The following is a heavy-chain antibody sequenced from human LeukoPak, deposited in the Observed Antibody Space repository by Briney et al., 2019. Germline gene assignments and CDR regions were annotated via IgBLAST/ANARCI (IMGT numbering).Heavy chain of an antibody. V-gene: IGHV1-18*01. CDR3: AREGYCSSTSCPGGAFDI. CDR1: GYTFSSYG. Sequence: GASVKVSFKASGYTFSSYGISWVRQAPGQGLEWMGWISGYNGNTNYAQKLQGRVTMTTDTSTSTAYMELRSLRSDDTAVYYCAREGYCSSTSCPGGAFDIWGQGTMVTVSS. CDR2: ISGYNGNT. D-gene: IGHD2-2*01. J-gene: IGHJ3*02.